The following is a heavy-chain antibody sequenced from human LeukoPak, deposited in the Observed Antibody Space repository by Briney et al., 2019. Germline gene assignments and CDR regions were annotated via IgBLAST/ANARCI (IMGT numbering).Heavy chain of an antibody. V-gene: IGHV4-31*03. D-gene: IGHD5-24*01. CDR3: AKGRDGYRGFDP. J-gene: IGHJ5*02. CDR1: GGSIRSSYYY. Sequence: PSETLSLTCTVSGGSIRSSYYYWGWIRQPPGKGLEWIGYIYYSGSTYYNPSLKSRVTISVDTSKNQFSLKLSSVTAADTAVYYCAKGRDGYRGFDPWGQGTLVTVSS. CDR2: IYYSGST.